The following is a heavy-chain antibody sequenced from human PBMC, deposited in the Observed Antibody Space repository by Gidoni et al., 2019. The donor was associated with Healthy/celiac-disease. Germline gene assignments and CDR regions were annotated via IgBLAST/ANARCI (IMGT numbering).Heavy chain of an antibody. J-gene: IGHJ6*03. D-gene: IGHD5-12*01. Sequence: QLQLVQSGAEVKKPGASVMGSCKASGYNFTGAYITWVRQAPGQGLEWMGWVNPNSGGTNYAQKFQGRVTMTRDTSISTAYMELSRLRSDDTAVYYCAIDRGLRLVGYYYYYYMDVWGKGTTVTVSS. CDR2: VNPNSGGT. V-gene: IGHV1-2*02. CDR1: GYNFTGAY. CDR3: AIDRGLRLVGYYYYYYMDV.